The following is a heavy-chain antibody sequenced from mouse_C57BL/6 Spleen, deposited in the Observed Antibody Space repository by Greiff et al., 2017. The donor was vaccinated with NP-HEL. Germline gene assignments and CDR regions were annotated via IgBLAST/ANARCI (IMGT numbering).Heavy chain of an antibody. D-gene: IGHD1-1*01. J-gene: IGHJ4*01. Sequence: QVQLQQPGAELVKPGASVKLSCKASGYTFTSYWMQWVKQRPGQGLEWIGEIDPSDSYTNYNQKFKGKATLTVDTSSSTAYMQLSSLTSEDSAVYYCARYHYGSSLGDYWGQGTSVTVSS. V-gene: IGHV1-50*01. CDR2: IDPSDSYT. CDR3: ARYHYGSSLGDY. CDR1: GYTFTSYW.